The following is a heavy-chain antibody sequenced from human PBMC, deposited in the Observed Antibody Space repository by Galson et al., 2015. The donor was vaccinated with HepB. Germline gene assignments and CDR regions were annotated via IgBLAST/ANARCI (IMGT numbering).Heavy chain of an antibody. V-gene: IGHV3-74*01. CDR3: ARGGLPWAFDS. J-gene: IGHJ4*02. Sequence: SLRLSCATSGFIFSNYWMHWVRQIPGKGLVWVSQIKPDGSSAYYADSVKGRLTISRDNAKNTLYLQMDSLRVEDTTLYYCARGGLPWAFDSWGQGTLVTVPS. CDR2: IKPDGSSA. D-gene: IGHD4-11*01. CDR1: GFIFSNYW.